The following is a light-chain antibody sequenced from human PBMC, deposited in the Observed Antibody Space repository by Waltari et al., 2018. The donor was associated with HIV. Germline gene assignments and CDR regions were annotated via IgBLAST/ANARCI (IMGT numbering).Light chain of an antibody. V-gene: IGLV1-44*01. CDR2: SNN. Sequence: TISCSGSSSNIGSNTVNWYQQLPGTAPKLLIYSNNQRPSGVPDRFSGSKSGTSASLAISGLQSEDEADYYCVAWDDSLNGPVFGGGTKLTVL. CDR1: SSNIGSNT. J-gene: IGLJ2*01. CDR3: VAWDDSLNGPV.